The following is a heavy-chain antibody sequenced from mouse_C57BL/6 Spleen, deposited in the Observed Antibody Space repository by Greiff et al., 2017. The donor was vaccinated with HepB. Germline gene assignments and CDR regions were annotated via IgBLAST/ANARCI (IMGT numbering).Heavy chain of an antibody. D-gene: IGHD1-1*01. CDR1: GYAFRSSW. J-gene: IGHJ4*01. V-gene: IGHV1-82*01. CDR2: IYPGDGDT. CDR3: ARNYYYGSSPRYYAMDY. Sequence: QVQLQQSGPELVKPGASVKISCKASGYAFRSSWMNWVKQRPGKGLEWIGRIYPGDGDTNYNGKFKGKATLTADKSSSTAYMQLSSLTSEDSAVYFCARNYYYGSSPRYYAMDYWGQGTSVTVSS.